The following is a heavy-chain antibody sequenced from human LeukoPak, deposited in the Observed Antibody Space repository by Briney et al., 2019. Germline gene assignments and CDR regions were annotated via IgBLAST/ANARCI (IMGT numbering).Heavy chain of an antibody. Sequence: SETLSLTCAVSGYSISSGYYWGWIRQPPGKGLEWIGSIYHSGSTYYNPSLKSRVTISVDTSKNQFSLKLSSMSAADTAVYYCARTKHYDILTGLDAFDIWGQGTMVTFSS. CDR1: GYSISSGYY. CDR2: IYHSGST. CDR3: ARTKHYDILTGLDAFDI. J-gene: IGHJ3*02. V-gene: IGHV4-38-2*01. D-gene: IGHD3-9*01.